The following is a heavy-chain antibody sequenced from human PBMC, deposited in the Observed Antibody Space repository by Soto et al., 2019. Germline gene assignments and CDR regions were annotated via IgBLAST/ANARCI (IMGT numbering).Heavy chain of an antibody. CDR1: GYTFTSYG. Sequence: QVQLVQSGAEVKKPGASVKVSCKASGYTFTSYGISWVRQAPGQGLEWMGWISAYNGNTNYAQKLQGRVTMTTDTATSPAYRELRSLRSDDTAVYYCARDKGGYSYGSDYWGQGTLVTVSS. V-gene: IGHV1-18*01. CDR3: ARDKGGYSYGSDY. CDR2: ISAYNGNT. D-gene: IGHD5-18*01. J-gene: IGHJ4*02.